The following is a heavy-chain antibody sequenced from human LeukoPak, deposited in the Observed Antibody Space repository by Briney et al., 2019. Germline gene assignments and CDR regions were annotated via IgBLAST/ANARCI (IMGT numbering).Heavy chain of an antibody. CDR3: ARDPLYTSGWYYFDS. CDR1: GFTFSSYS. V-gene: IGHV3-48*04. J-gene: IGHJ4*02. CDR2: ISTSDNSIYNTR. D-gene: IGHD6-19*01. Sequence: HAGGSLRLSCAASGFTFSSYSMTWVRQAPGKGLEWISYISTSDNSIYNTRYYADSVQGRFTISRDNAKNSLYLQMNSLRAEDTAVYYCARDPLYTSGWYYFDSWGQGTLVTVSS.